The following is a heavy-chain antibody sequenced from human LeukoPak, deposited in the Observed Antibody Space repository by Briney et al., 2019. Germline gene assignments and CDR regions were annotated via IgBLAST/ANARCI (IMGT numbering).Heavy chain of an antibody. CDR2: ISSSSSYI. CDR3: ARDSDPSRVAVAGTALGYYYGMDV. Sequence: GGSLRLSCAASGFTFSSYSMNWVRQAPGKGLEWVSSISSSSSYIYYADSVKGRFTISRDNAKNSLYLQMNSLRAEDTAVYYCARDSDPSRVAVAGTALGYYYGMDVWGQGTTVTVSS. D-gene: IGHD6-19*01. CDR1: GFTFSSYS. J-gene: IGHJ6*02. V-gene: IGHV3-21*01.